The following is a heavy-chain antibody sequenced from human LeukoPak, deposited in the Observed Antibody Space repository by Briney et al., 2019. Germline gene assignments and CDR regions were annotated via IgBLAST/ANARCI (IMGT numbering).Heavy chain of an antibody. CDR2: IIPIFGTA. CDR3: ARVRLPGACDY. V-gene: IGHV1-69*13. Sequence: ASVKVSCKASGYTFTSYGISWVRQAPGQGLEWMGGIIPIFGTANYAQKFQGRVTITADESTSTAYMELSSLRSEDTAVYYCARVRLPGACDYWGQGTLVTVSS. CDR1: GYTFTSYG. J-gene: IGHJ4*02.